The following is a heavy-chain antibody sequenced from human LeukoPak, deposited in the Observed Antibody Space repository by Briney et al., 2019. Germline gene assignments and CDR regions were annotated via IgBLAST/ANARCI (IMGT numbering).Heavy chain of an antibody. J-gene: IGHJ3*02. V-gene: IGHV3-74*01. CDR2: INSDGSST. CDR1: GFTFSSYW. D-gene: IGHD2-21*02. CDR3: ARQVVTLSSDAFDI. Sequence: GGSLRLSCAASGFTFSSYWMHWVRQALGKGLVWVSRINSDGSSTSYADSVKGRFTISRDNAKNTLYLQMNSLRAEDTAVYHCARQVVTLSSDAFDIWGQGTMVTVSS.